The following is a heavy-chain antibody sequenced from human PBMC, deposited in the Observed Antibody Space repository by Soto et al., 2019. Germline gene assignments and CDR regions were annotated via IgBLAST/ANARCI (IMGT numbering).Heavy chain of an antibody. CDR3: ARAGYIRFDP. Sequence: PSETLSLTCTVSGGSISSGGYYWSWIRQPPGKGLEWIGYIYYSGSTNYNPSLKSRVTISVDTSKNQFSLKLSSVTAADTAVYYCARAGYIRFDPWGQGTLVTVSS. D-gene: IGHD2-15*01. CDR1: GGSISSGGYY. CDR2: IYYSGST. J-gene: IGHJ5*02. V-gene: IGHV4-61*08.